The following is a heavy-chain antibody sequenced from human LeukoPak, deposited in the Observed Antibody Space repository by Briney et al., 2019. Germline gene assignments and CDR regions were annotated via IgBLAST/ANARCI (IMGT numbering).Heavy chain of an antibody. D-gene: IGHD6-13*01. CDR1: GFTFRSYA. J-gene: IGHJ4*02. Sequence: PGVSLRLSYAASGFTFRSYAMSWVRQAPGKGLEWVSAISGSGGSTYYADSVKGRFTISRDNSKNTLYLQMNSLRAEDTAVYYCATRPSIAAADYWGQGTLVTVSS. CDR3: ATRPSIAAADY. CDR2: ISGSGGST. V-gene: IGHV3-23*01.